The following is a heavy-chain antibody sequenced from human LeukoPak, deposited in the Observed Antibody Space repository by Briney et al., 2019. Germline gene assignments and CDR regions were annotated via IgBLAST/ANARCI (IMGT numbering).Heavy chain of an antibody. V-gene: IGHV3-66*01. CDR1: GFTVSNIY. CDR2: IYSGGDT. J-gene: IGHJ5*02. Sequence: GGSLRLSCAASGFTVSNIYMSWVHQAPGKGLEWVSVIYSGGDTYYADSVKGRFTLSRDNSKNTLYLQMNSLRAEDTAVYYCARDPDAWGQGTLVTVSS. CDR3: ARDPDA.